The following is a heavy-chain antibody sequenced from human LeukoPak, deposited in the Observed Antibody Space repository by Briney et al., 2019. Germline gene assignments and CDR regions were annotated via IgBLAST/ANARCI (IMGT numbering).Heavy chain of an antibody. V-gene: IGHV3-23*01. CDR2: ISGSGGST. CDR1: GFTFSSYA. Sequence: GGSLRLSCAASGFTFSSYAMSWVRQAPGKGLEWVSAISGSGGSTYYADSVKGRFTISRDNSKNTLYLQMNSLRAEDTAVYYCAKNRYSSSWDLDAFNIWGQGTMVTVSS. D-gene: IGHD6-13*01. J-gene: IGHJ3*02. CDR3: AKNRYSSSWDLDAFNI.